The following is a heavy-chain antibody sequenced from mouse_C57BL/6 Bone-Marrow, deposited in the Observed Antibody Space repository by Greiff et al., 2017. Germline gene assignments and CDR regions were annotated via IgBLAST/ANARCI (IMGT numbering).Heavy chain of an antibody. D-gene: IGHD1-1*01. V-gene: IGHV5-6*01. CDR2: ISSGGSYT. J-gene: IGHJ2*01. CDR1: GFTFSSYG. CDR3: ASQIPSSTTGY. Sequence: EVQVVESGGDLVKPGGSLKLSCAASGFTFSSYGMSWVRQTPDKRLEWVATISSGGSYTYYPDSVKGRFTISRDNAKNTLYLQMSSLKSEDTAMYYCASQIPSSTTGYWGQGTTLTVAS.